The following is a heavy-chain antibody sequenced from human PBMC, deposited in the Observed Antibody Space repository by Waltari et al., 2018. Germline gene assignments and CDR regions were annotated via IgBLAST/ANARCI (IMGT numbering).Heavy chain of an antibody. CDR2: INPNSGGT. CDR3: AREGEYQLLHNWFDP. V-gene: IGHV1-2*02. Sequence: QVQLVQSGAEVKKPGAAVKVSCKSSGYTFTGYYMHWVRQAPGQGLEWMGWINPNSGGTNYAQKFQGRVTMTRDTSISTAYMELSRLRSDDTAVYYCAREGEYQLLHNWFDPWGQGTLVTVSS. D-gene: IGHD2-2*01. J-gene: IGHJ5*02. CDR1: GYTFTGYY.